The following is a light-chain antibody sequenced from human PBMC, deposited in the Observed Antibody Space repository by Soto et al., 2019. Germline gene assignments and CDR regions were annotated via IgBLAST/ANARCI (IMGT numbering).Light chain of an antibody. Sequence: AIQMTQSPSSLAASVGDRVTITCRASQGIRTDLGWYPQRPGKAPKLRIYEASNLRSEAPSRSSGSGSGTVFTLTISSLQPEDVANYYGLQDHNYPFNFGPGTKVEI. CDR1: QGIRTD. CDR2: EAS. J-gene: IGKJ3*01. V-gene: IGKV1-6*01. CDR3: LQDHNYPFN.